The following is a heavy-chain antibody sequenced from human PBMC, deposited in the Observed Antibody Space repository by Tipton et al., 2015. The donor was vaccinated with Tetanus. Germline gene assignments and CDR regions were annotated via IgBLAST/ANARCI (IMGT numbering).Heavy chain of an antibody. J-gene: IGHJ4*02. CDR3: AREADCSGGSCFSGDFDN. CDR1: GFIFSSYG. D-gene: IGHD2-15*01. Sequence: SLRLSCAASGFIFSSYGIHWVRQTPGKGLEWVAASWYDGTDKYYADSVKGRFTISRDNSKNTLYPQMNSLRAEDTAVYYCAREADCSGGSCFSGDFDNWGQGTQVTVSS. CDR2: SWYDGTDK. V-gene: IGHV3-33*01.